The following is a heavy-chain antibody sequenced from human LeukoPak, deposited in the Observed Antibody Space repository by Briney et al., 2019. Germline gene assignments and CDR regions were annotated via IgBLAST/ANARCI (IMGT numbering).Heavy chain of an antibody. D-gene: IGHD7-27*01. CDR1: GGSISTYY. V-gene: IGHV4-4*07. Sequence: PSETLSLTCTVSGGSISTYYWSWIRQPAGKGLEWIGRIYTSGSTHYNPSLKSRVTMPVATSRNQFSLKLSSVTAADTAVYYCARGPTNGATYFDPWGQGTLVTVSS. CDR2: IYTSGST. J-gene: IGHJ4*02. CDR3: ARGPTNGATYFDP.